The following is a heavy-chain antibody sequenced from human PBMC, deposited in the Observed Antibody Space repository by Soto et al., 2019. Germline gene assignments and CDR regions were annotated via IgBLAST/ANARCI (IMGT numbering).Heavy chain of an antibody. J-gene: IGHJ6*02. CDR1: GGSISSGGYY. CDR3: ARDLIRVDTAMGSYGMDV. V-gene: IGHV4-31*03. CDR2: IYYSGST. Sequence: QVQLQESGPGLVKPSQTLSLTCTVSGGSISSGGYYWSWICQHPGKGLEWIGYIYYSGSTYYNPSLKSRVTISVDTSKNQFSLKLSSVTAADTAVYYCARDLIRVDTAMGSYGMDVWGQGTTVTVSS. D-gene: IGHD5-18*01.